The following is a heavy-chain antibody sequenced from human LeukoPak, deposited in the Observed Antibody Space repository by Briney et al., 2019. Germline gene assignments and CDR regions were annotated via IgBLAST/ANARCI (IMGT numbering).Heavy chain of an antibody. V-gene: IGHV1-69*04. J-gene: IGHJ5*02. CDR3: AREGATGRHIGRNWFDP. Sequence: GASVKVSCEASGGTFSSYTISWVRQAPGQGLEWMGRIIPILGIANYAQKFQGRVTITADKSTSTAYMELSSLRSEDTAVYYCAREGATGRHIGRNWFDPWGQGTLVTVSS. CDR1: GGTFSSYT. D-gene: IGHD1-26*01. CDR2: IIPILGIA.